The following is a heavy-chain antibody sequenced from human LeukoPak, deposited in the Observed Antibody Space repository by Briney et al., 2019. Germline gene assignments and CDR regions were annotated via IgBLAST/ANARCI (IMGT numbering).Heavy chain of an antibody. CDR2: IWYDGSNE. Sequence: PGGSLRLSCEASGFIFRTYGMNWVRQAPGKGLEWVAIIWYDGSNEYYADSVKGRFSISRDNSKSTLYLEMNSLRADDTAIYYCASSTVTTRGVGDFDLWGHGTWVTVSS. CDR1: GFIFRTYG. CDR3: ASSTVTTRGVGDFDL. D-gene: IGHD4-17*01. J-gene: IGHJ3*01. V-gene: IGHV3-33*01.